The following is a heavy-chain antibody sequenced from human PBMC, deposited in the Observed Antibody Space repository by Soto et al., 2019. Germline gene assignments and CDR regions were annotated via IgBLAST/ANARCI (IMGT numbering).Heavy chain of an antibody. V-gene: IGHV3-23*01. CDR1: GFSFSSYA. Sequence: EVLLLQSGGGLIQPGGSLRLSCAASGFSFSSYAMNWVRQAPGKGLEWVSVISGSGDRISFADSVKGRFNISRDKSESTVSLQMTSLRVEDTAVYYCARSLWFGEVRGAFDVWGQGTIVSVSS. CDR3: ARSLWFGEVRGAFDV. J-gene: IGHJ3*01. CDR2: ISGSGDRI. D-gene: IGHD3-10*01.